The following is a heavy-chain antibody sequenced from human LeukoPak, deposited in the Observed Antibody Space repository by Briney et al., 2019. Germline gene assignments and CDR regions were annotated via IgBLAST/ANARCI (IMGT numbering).Heavy chain of an antibody. D-gene: IGHD3-22*01. CDR3: AKRGVVIRVILVAFHKEAYYFDS. J-gene: IGHJ4*02. Sequence: GGSLRLSCAVSGITLSNYGMSWVRQAPGKGLEWVAGISDSGGRTNYADSVKGRFNISGDNPKNTLYLQMNSLGAEDTAVYFCAKRGVVIRVILVAFHKEAYYFDSWGQGALVTVSS. CDR1: GITLSNYG. V-gene: IGHV3-23*01. CDR2: ISDSGGRT.